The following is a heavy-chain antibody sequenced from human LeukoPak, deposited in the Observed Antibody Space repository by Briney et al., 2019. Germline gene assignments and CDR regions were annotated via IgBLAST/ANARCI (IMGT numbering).Heavy chain of an antibody. CDR3: AKPGHIATYYFDY. V-gene: IGHV3-30*04. Sequence: GGSLRLSCAASGFTFSSYAMHWVRQAPGKGLEWVAVISYDGSNKYYADSVKGRFTISRDNSKNTLYLQMNSLRAEDTAVYYCAKPGHIATYYFDYWGQGTLVTVSS. CDR1: GFTFSSYA. J-gene: IGHJ4*02. D-gene: IGHD6-13*01. CDR2: ISYDGSNK.